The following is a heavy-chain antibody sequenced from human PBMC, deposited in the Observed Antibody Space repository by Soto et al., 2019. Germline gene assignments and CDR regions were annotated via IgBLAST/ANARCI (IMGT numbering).Heavy chain of an antibody. V-gene: IGHV4-30-4*01. CDR3: ARVYCSSASCYNGGDWLDP. CDR2: IYYSGST. D-gene: IGHD2-2*02. Sequence: SETLSLTCTVSGGSINSGDYYWSWIRQPPGKGLEWIGYIYYSGSTSYCPSLKSRVTISVDTSKNQFSLKLSSVTAADTAVYYSARVYCSSASCYNGGDWLDPWGQGTRVT. CDR1: GGSINSGDYY. J-gene: IGHJ5*02.